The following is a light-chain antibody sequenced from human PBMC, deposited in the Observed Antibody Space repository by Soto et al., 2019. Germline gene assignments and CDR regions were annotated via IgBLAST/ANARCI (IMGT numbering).Light chain of an antibody. V-gene: IGLV1-40*01. J-gene: IGLJ2*01. CDR3: QSYTSSLSHVV. Sequence: QSVLTQPPSVSGAPGQTVTIPCTGSSSNIGSYNDVHWYQQLPGTVPKLLIYGDNNRPSGVPDRFSGSKSGTSASLAITGLQAEDEADYYCQSYTSSLSHVVFGGGTKLTVL. CDR2: GDN. CDR1: SSNIGSYND.